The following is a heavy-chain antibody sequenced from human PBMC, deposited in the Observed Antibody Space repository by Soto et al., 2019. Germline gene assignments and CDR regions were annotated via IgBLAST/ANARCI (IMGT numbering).Heavy chain of an antibody. D-gene: IGHD2-15*01. J-gene: IGHJ3*02. Sequence: SETLSLTCAVYGGSFSGYYWSWIRQPPGKGLEWIGEINHSGSTNYNPSLKSRVTISVDTSKNQFSLKLSSVTAADTAVYYCARGFREYCSGGSCYYAFDIWGQGTMVT. V-gene: IGHV4-34*01. CDR1: GGSFSGYY. CDR2: INHSGST. CDR3: ARGFREYCSGGSCYYAFDI.